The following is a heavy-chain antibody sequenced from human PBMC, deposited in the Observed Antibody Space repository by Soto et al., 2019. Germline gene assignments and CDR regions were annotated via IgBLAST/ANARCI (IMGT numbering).Heavy chain of an antibody. J-gene: IGHJ4*02. D-gene: IGHD3-16*01. CDR3: ARSDGVMAEIYY. V-gene: IGHV3-21*01. CDR1: GFPFSSYV. CDR2: ISSSSSYI. Sequence: GGSLRLSFAASGFPFSSYVMNWVRQAPGKGLEWVSSISSSSSYIYYADSVKGLFTISRDNAKNSLYLRMNSLRAEDTAVYYCARSDGVMAEIYYSGQGTLVTVCS.